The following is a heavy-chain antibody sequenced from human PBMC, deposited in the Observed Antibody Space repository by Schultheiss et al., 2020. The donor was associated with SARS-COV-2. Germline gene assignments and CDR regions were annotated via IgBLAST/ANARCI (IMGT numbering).Heavy chain of an antibody. J-gene: IGHJ6*02. CDR3: ARGTYYYDSSGYYSTPMYYYYGMDV. CDR2: INHSGST. Sequence: SETLSLTCTVSGYSISSGYYWSWIRQPPGKGLEWIGEINHSGSTNYNPSLKSRVTISVDTSKNQFSLKLSSVTAADTAVYYCARGTYYYDSSGYYSTPMYYYYGMDVWGQGTTVTVSS. V-gene: IGHV4-38-2*02. D-gene: IGHD3-22*01. CDR1: GYSISSGYY.